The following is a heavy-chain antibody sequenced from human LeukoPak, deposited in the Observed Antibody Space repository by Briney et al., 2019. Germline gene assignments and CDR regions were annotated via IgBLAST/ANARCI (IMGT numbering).Heavy chain of an antibody. J-gene: IGHJ4*02. D-gene: IGHD6-19*01. CDR1: GFTFSSYA. CDR3: AKKVSIAVAGYSAY. CDR2: ISGSGGST. Sequence: GGSLRLSCVASGFTFSSYAMSWVRQAPGKGLGWVSAISGSGGSTYYADSVKGRFTISRDNFKNTLYLQMNSLRAEDTAVYYCAKKVSIAVAGYSAYWGQARLATVSS. V-gene: IGHV3-23*01.